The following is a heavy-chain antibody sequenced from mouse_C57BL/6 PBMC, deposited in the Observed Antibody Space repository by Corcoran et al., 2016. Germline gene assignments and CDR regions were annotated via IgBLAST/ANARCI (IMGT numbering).Heavy chain of an antibody. CDR1: GYTFTDYY. Sequence: QVQLKQSGAELVRPGASVKLSCKASGYTFTDYYINWVKQRPGQGLEWIARIYPGSGNTYYNEKFKGKATLTAEKSSSTAYMQLSSLTSEDSAVYFCARAKVYYGYDDYFDYWGQGTTLTVSS. CDR2: IYPGSGNT. D-gene: IGHD2-2*01. J-gene: IGHJ2*01. CDR3: ARAKVYYGYDDYFDY. V-gene: IGHV1-76*01.